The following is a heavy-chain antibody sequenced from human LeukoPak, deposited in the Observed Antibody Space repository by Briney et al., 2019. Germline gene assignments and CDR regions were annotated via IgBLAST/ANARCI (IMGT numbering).Heavy chain of an antibody. D-gene: IGHD6-13*01. Sequence: SVKVSCKASGGTFSSYAISWVRQAPGQGLEWMGGIIPIFGTANYAQKFQGRVTITADESTSTAYMELSRLRSEDTAVYYCARVTTLLAAAGVDYWGQGTLVTVSS. CDR3: ARVTTLLAAAGVDY. CDR2: IIPIFGTA. CDR1: GGTFSSYA. V-gene: IGHV1-69*13. J-gene: IGHJ4*02.